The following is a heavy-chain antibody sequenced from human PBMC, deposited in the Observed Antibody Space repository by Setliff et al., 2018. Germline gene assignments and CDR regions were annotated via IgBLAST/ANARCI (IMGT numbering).Heavy chain of an antibody. D-gene: IGHD6-19*01. J-gene: IGHJ5*02. V-gene: IGHV1-18*01. Sequence: ASVKVSCKASGYSFLSYGITWVRQAPGQGLEWMGWISAQDGNTIYAQNFQGRVTMTTDTSTSTAYMELRSLRSDDTAVYYCARATRDSDGWYYEYSWFDPWGQGTLVTVSS. CDR1: GYSFLSYG. CDR2: ISAQDGNT. CDR3: ARATRDSDGWYYEYSWFDP.